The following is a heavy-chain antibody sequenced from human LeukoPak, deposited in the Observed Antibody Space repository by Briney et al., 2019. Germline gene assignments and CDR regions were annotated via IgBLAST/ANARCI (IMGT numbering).Heavy chain of an antibody. D-gene: IGHD2-2*01. V-gene: IGHV1-18*01. CDR2: ISAYNGNT. Sequence: GASVKVSCKASGYTFTSYGISWVRQAPGQGLEWMGWISAYNGNTNYAQKLQGRVTMTTDTSTSTAYMELRSLRSDDTAVYYCRVVPAAHDAFDIWGQGTMVTVSS. CDR3: RVVPAAHDAFDI. J-gene: IGHJ3*02. CDR1: GYTFTSYG.